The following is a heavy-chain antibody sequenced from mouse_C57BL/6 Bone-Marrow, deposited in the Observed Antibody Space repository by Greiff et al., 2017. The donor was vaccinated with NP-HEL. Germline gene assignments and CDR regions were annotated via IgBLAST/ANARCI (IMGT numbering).Heavy chain of an antibody. J-gene: IGHJ1*03. D-gene: IGHD1-2*01. V-gene: IGHV5-4*01. CDR2: ISDGGSYT. CDR1: GFTFSSYA. CDR3: ARVGTTARGYFDV. Sequence: EVHLVESGGGLVKPGGSLKLSCAASGFTFSSYAMSWVRQTPEKRLEWVATISDGGSYTYYPDNVKGRFTISRDNAKNNLYLQMSHLKSEDTAMYYCARVGTTARGYFDVWGTGTTVTVSS.